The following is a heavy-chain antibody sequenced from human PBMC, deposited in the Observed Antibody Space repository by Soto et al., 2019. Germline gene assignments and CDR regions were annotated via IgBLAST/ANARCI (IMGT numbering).Heavy chain of an antibody. Sequence: PGGSLRLSCAASGFTFSSYGIHWVRQAPGKGLEWVAVIWNDGSNKYYADSVKGRFTISRDNSKNTLYLQMNSLRAEDTAVYYCARVGTTVVSSWYFDVWGSGTLVTVSS. CDR2: IWNDGSNK. D-gene: IGHD4-17*01. J-gene: IGHJ2*01. CDR1: GFTFSSYG. CDR3: ARVGTTVVSSWYFDV. V-gene: IGHV3-33*01.